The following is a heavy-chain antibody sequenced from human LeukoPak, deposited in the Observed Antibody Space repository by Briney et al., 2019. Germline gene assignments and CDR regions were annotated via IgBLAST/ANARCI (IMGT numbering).Heavy chain of an antibody. V-gene: IGHV1-69*04. CDR1: GGTFSSYA. CDR3: ASSHYDILTGQVDAFDI. D-gene: IGHD3-9*01. J-gene: IGHJ3*02. CDR2: IIPILGIA. Sequence: SVKVSCKASGGTFSSYAISWVRQAPGQGLEWVGRIIPILGIANYAQKFQGRVTITADKSTSTAYMELSSLRSEDTAVYYCASSHYDILTGQVDAFDIRGQGTMVTVSS.